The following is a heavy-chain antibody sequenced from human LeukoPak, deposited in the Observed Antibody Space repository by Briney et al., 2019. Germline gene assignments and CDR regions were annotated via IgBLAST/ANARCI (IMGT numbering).Heavy chain of an antibody. Sequence: EASVKVSCKASGGTFSSYAISWVRQAPGQGLEWMGGIIPIFGTANYAQKFQGRVTITADESTSTAYMELSSLRSEDTAVYYCARRFGSSSWDNYYMDVWGKGTTVTISS. D-gene: IGHD6-13*01. V-gene: IGHV1-69*13. CDR2: IIPIFGTA. CDR1: GGTFSSYA. J-gene: IGHJ6*03. CDR3: ARRFGSSSWDNYYMDV.